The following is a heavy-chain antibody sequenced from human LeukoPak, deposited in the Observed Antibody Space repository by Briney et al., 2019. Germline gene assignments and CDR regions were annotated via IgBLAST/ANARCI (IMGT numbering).Heavy chain of an antibody. CDR2: VWYDGSHQ. J-gene: IGHJ4*02. V-gene: IGHV3-33*06. CDR3: AKDKDTPATAHPQRGYFEP. D-gene: IGHD2-21*02. Sequence: PGRSLRLSCAASGFPLSVSGMDWVRHAPGEGLEWVAVVWYDGSHQYYADSVKGRFTISRDNSKNTVDLQMNGLGVEDTAVYFCAKDKDTPATAHPQRGYFEPWGQGTLVTVSS. CDR1: GFPLSVSG.